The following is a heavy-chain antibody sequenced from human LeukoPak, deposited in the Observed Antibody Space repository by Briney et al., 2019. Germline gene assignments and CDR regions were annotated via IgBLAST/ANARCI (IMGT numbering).Heavy chain of an antibody. Sequence: PSETLSLTCTVSGGSISTYYWSWIRQPPGKGLEWIGYIYYSGSTDYNPSLKSRVTISIDTSKNQFSLNLTSVTAADTAVYYCARGQGSGYYSFDQWGQGTLVTVSS. D-gene: IGHD3-3*01. CDR3: ARGQGSGYYSFDQ. CDR1: GGSISTYY. V-gene: IGHV4-59*01. CDR2: IYYSGST. J-gene: IGHJ4*02.